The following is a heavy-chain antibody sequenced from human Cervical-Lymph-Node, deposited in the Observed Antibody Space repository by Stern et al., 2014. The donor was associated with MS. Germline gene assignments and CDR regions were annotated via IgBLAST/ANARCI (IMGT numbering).Heavy chain of an antibody. CDR2: ISYDGNHK. CDR1: GFTFSSYG. V-gene: IGHV3-30*03. CDR3: ARDYEDTSMLFDH. Sequence: VQLVESGGAVVQPGRSLRLSCAASGFTFSSYGMHWVQAPGKGLEWVTVISYDGNHKYYAASVKGRFTISRDNSKNTLHLQMNSVTPDDTAIYYCARDYEDTSMLFDHWGQGTLVTVSS. J-gene: IGHJ4*02. D-gene: IGHD2-8*01.